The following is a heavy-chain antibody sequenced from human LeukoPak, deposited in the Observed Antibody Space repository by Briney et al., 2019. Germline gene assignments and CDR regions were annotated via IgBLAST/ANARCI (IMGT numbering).Heavy chain of an antibody. CDR2: IYYSGST. D-gene: IGHD3-22*01. V-gene: IGHV4-59*01. Sequence: SETLSLTCTVSGRSISSYYWSWIRQPPGKGLEWIGYIYYSGSTNYNPSLKSRVTISVDTSKNQFSLKLSSVTAADTAVYYCARGYYDSSGYYPIRYYYGMDVWGQGTTVTVSS. J-gene: IGHJ6*02. CDR1: GRSISSYY. CDR3: ARGYYDSSGYYPIRYYYGMDV.